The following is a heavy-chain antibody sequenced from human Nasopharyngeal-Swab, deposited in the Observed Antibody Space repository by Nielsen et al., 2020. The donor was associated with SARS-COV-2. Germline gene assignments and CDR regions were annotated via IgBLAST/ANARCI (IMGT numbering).Heavy chain of an antibody. CDR2: INPNSGGT. CDR3: ARVAGCSSTSCYSRGAFDI. CDR1: GYTFTGYY. J-gene: IGHJ3*02. D-gene: IGHD2-2*02. V-gene: IGHV1-2*06. Sequence: ASVKVSCKASGYTFTGYYMHWVRQAPGQGLEWMERINPNSGGTNYAQKFQGRVTMTRDTSISTAYMELSRLRSDDTAVYYCARVAGCSSTSCYSRGAFDIWGQGTMVTVSS.